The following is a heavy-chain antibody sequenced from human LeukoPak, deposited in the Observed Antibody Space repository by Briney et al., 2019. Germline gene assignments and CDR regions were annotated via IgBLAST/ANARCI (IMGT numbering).Heavy chain of an antibody. J-gene: IGHJ5*02. CDR3: ARGNIVVVPPASVFDP. CDR1: RYTFTGYY. D-gene: IGHD2-2*01. V-gene: IGHV1-2*02. CDR2: INPNSGDA. Sequence: ASGKDSCKASRYTFTGYYIHWVRQAPGQGLEWMGWINPNSGDANYAQKFQGRVTMTRDTSISTANMELSRLTSDDTAVYYCARGNIVVVPPASVFDPWGQGTLVTVSS.